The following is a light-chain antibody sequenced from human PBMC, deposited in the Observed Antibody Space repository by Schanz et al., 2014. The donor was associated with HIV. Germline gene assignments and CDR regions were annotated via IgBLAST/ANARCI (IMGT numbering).Light chain of an antibody. CDR2: DVS. J-gene: IGLJ3*02. CDR3: CSYTGSGTLWV. Sequence: QSALTQPASVSGSPGQSITISCTGTSSDVGGYNYVAWYQQHAGKAPKLMIFDVSNRPLGVSYRFSGSKSGNTASLTISGLQAEDEADYYCCSYTGSGTLWVFGGGTKLPVL. V-gene: IGLV2-14*01. CDR1: SSDVGGYNY.